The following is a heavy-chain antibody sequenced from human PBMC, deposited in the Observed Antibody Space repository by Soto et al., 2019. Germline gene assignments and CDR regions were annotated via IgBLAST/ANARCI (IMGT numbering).Heavy chain of an antibody. CDR3: ARRGSGSYYDY. Sequence: EVQLLESGGGLVQPGGSLRLSCAASGFTFSSYAMRWVRQAPVKGLEWVSAISGSGGSTYYADSVKGRFTISRDNSKNTPSLQMTSLRAEDTAVYYCARRGSGSYYDYWGQGTLVTVSS. D-gene: IGHD1-26*01. V-gene: IGHV3-23*01. CDR2: ISGSGGST. J-gene: IGHJ4*02. CDR1: GFTFSSYA.